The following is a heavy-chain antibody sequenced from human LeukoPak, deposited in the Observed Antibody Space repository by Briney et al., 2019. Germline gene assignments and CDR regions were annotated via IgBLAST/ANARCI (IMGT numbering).Heavy chain of an antibody. CDR3: AKDQFRDEYHFSDY. V-gene: IGHV3-23*01. Sequence: GGSLRLSCAASGFTFSSYAMSWVRQAPGKGLEWVSAISGSGGSTYYADSVKGRFTISRDNSKNTLYLQMNSLRTEDMAVYYCAKDQFRDEYHFSDYWGQGTLVTVSS. D-gene: IGHD2/OR15-2a*01. CDR2: ISGSGGST. J-gene: IGHJ4*02. CDR1: GFTFSSYA.